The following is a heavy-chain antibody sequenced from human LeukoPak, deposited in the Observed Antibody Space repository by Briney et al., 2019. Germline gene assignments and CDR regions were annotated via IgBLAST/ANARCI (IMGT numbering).Heavy chain of an antibody. D-gene: IGHD3-3*01. CDR1: GFTFSSYA. J-gene: IGHJ4*02. Sequence: PGGSLRLSCAASGFTFSSYAMSWVRQAPGKGVEWVSAISGSGGSTYYADSVKGRFTISRDNSKNTLYLQMNSLRAEDTAVYYCAKGYDFWSGYQAFDYWGQGTLVTVSS. CDR3: AKGYDFWSGYQAFDY. V-gene: IGHV3-23*01. CDR2: ISGSGGST.